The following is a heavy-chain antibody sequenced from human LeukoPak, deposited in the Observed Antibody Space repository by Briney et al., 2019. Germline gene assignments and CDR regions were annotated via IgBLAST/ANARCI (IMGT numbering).Heavy chain of an antibody. CDR2: IIPIFGTA. CDR1: GYTFTSYG. D-gene: IGHD6-19*01. V-gene: IGHV1-69*05. Sequence: SVKVSCKASGYTFTSYGISWVRQAPGQGLEWMGRIIPIFGTANYAQKFQGRVTITTDESTSTAYMELSSLRSEDTAVYYCAREVAGYYFDYWGQGTLVTVSS. CDR3: AREVAGYYFDY. J-gene: IGHJ4*02.